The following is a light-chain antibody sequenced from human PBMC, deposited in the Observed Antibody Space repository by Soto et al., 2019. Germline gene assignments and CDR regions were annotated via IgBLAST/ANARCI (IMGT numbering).Light chain of an antibody. V-gene: IGKV3-11*01. Sequence: EIVLTQSPATLSVSPGERATLSCRASQSVSSSLAWYRRKPGQAPRLLIYDATNRASGVPARFSGSGSGTDFTLTISRLEPEDFEVYYCQQYDRSPRTFGKGTKVDI. J-gene: IGKJ1*01. CDR3: QQYDRSPRT. CDR1: QSVSSS. CDR2: DAT.